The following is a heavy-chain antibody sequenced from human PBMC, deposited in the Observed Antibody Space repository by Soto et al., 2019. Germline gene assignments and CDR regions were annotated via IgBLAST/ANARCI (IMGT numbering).Heavy chain of an antibody. V-gene: IGHV3-30*18. CDR2: ISYDGSNK. D-gene: IGHD2-2*01. J-gene: IGHJ6*02. Sequence: GGSLRLSCAASGFTFSSYGMHWVRQAPGKGLEWVAVISYDGSNKYYADSVKGRFTISRDNSKNTLYLQMNSLRAEDTAVYYCAKDSLTPSLLNIVVVPAAIYYYGMDVWGQGTKVTVSS. CDR1: GFTFSSYG. CDR3: AKDSLTPSLLNIVVVPAAIYYYGMDV.